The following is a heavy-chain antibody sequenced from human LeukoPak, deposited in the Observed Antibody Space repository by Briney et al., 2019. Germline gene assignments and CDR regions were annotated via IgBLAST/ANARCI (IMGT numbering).Heavy chain of an antibody. Sequence: GGSLRLSCAASGFTFSNYAMSWVRQAPGKGLEWVSGIGGTGHFTYYADSVKGRFTISRDNAKNSLYLQMNSLRAEDTAVYYCARDPSDYVWGSYRHYYYGMDVWGQGTTVTVSS. J-gene: IGHJ6*02. V-gene: IGHV3-23*01. CDR1: GFTFSNYA. CDR2: IGGTGHFT. CDR3: ARDPSDYVWGSYRHYYYGMDV. D-gene: IGHD3-16*02.